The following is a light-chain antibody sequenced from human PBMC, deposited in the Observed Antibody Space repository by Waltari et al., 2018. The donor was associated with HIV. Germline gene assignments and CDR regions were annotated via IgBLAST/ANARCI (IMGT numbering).Light chain of an antibody. CDR2: DNN. J-gene: IGLJ3*02. CDR3: AAWYDSLNGWV. V-gene: IGLV1-44*01. CDR1: TSNIGGNT. Sequence: QSVLTQPPSASGTPGQRVTISCSGSTSNIGGNTINWYQQLPGKAPKLLIFDNNPRPSGVPYRLSGAKSGSSASLAIGGLQSEDEADYFCAAWYDSLNGWVFGGGTKLTVL.